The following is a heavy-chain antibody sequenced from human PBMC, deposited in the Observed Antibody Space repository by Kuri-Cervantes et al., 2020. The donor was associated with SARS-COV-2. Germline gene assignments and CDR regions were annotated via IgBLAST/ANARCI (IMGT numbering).Heavy chain of an antibody. CDR1: GFTFDDYA. J-gene: IGHJ3*02. Sequence: GESLKISCEASGFTFDDYAMHWVRQAPGKGLEWVSSISSSSSYIYYADSVKGRFTISRDNAKNPLYLQMNSLRAEDTTVYYCARTGGSHSVGAFDICGQGTMVTVSS. V-gene: IGHV3-21*01. CDR3: ARTGGSHSVGAFDI. CDR2: ISSSSSYI. D-gene: IGHD1-26*01.